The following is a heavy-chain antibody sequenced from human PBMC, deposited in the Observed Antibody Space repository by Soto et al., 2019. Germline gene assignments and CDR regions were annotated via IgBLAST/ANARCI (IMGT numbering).Heavy chain of an antibody. D-gene: IGHD2-2*03. Sequence: SLRLSCSPSGFIFRTYWMAWVRQAPGKGLEWVAPIKLDGSEKNYLDSVQGRFTISRDDADNSMSLQMSSLRGEDTAVYLCVRELDGFGPLDCWGLGT. CDR3: VRELDGFGPLDC. V-gene: IGHV3-7*01. J-gene: IGHJ4*02. CDR2: IKLDGSEK. CDR1: GFIFRTYW.